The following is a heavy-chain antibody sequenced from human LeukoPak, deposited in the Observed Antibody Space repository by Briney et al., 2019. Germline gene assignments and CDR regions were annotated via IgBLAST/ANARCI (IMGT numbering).Heavy chain of an antibody. Sequence: GGSLRLSCAASGFSFSNYPMHWVRQAPGKGLEWVAVIANDGKDKHNADSVKGRFTISRDNPKNTLYLQMNSLRAEDTAVYYCAKDPNGDYVGAFDNWGQGTMVTVSS. CDR3: AKDPNGDYVGAFDN. V-gene: IGHV3-30*04. CDR2: IANDGKDK. J-gene: IGHJ3*02. CDR1: GFSFSNYP. D-gene: IGHD4-17*01.